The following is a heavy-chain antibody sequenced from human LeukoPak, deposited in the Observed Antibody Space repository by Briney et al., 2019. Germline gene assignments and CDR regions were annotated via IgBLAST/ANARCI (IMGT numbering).Heavy chain of an antibody. D-gene: IGHD2-2*02. CDR1: GFTFDDYT. J-gene: IGHJ6*03. CDR2: ISWDGGST. Sequence: GGSLRLSCAASGFTFDDYTMHWVRQAPGKGLEWVSLISWDGGSTYYADSVKGRFTISRDNSKNSLYLQMNSLRTEDTALYYCAKGGGHCSSTSCYTGYYYYMDVWGKGTTVTVSS. CDR3: AKGGGHCSSTSCYTGYYYYMDV. V-gene: IGHV3-43*01.